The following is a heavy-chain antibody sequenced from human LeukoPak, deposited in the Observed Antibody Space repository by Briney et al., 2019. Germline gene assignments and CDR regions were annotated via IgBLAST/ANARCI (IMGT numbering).Heavy chain of an antibody. CDR1: GFTISSFV. V-gene: IGHV3-64D*08. J-gene: IGHJ4*02. CDR3: VKDFRGGSTITASGY. D-gene: IGHD5/OR15-5a*01. Sequence: GGSLRLPCSASGFTISSFVMYWVRQASGKGLEYVSAISTNGIKTYYADSVKGRFSISRDTSKNTLYLQMNSLRAEDAAVYYCVKDFRGGSTITASGYWGQGTLVTVSS. CDR2: ISTNGIKT.